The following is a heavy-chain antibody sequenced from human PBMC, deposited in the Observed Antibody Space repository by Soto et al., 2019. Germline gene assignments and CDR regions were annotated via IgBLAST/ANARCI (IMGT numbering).Heavy chain of an antibody. J-gene: IGHJ4*02. CDR2: ISWNSAKI. V-gene: IGHV3-9*01. D-gene: IGHD6-13*01. CDR3: ARDKFGYSSSWYGPTD. Sequence: GGSLRLSCVTSGFVFDDYAIHWVRQSPRRGLEWVTGISWNSAKIGYADSVKGRFTISRDNAKNSLYLQMNSLRAEDTAVYYCARDKFGYSSSWYGPTDWGQGTLVTVSS. CDR1: GFVFDDYA.